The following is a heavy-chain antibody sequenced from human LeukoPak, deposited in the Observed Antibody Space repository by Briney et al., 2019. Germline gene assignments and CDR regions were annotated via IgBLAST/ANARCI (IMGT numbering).Heavy chain of an antibody. Sequence: SETLSLTCAVYGGSFSGYYWSWIRQPPGKGLGWIGEINHSGSTNYNPSLKSRVTISVDTSKNQFSLKLSSVTAADTAVYYCARGNRQLRFSEWLTHNWFDPWGQGTLVTVSS. D-gene: IGHD3-3*01. J-gene: IGHJ5*02. CDR1: GGSFSGYY. V-gene: IGHV4-34*01. CDR2: INHSGST. CDR3: ARGNRQLRFSEWLTHNWFDP.